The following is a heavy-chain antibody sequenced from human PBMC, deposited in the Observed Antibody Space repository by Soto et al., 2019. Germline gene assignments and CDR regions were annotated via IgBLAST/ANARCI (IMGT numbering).Heavy chain of an antibody. CDR3: ARRSNSDAFDI. V-gene: IGHV4-34*01. D-gene: IGHD1-20*01. J-gene: IGHJ3*02. CDR1: GGSFSGYY. Sequence: PSETLSLTCAVYGGSFSGYYWSWIRQPPGKGLEWIGEINHSGSTNYNPSLKSRVTISVDMSKNQFSLKLSSVTAADTAVYYCARRSNSDAFDIWGQGTMVTVSS. CDR2: INHSGST.